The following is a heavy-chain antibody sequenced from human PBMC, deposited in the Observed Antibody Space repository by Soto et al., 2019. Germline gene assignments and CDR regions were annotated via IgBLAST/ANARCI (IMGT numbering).Heavy chain of an antibody. J-gene: IGHJ1*01. D-gene: IGHD2-2*01. CDR1: GGSFSGYY. CDR3: ASGRNCSSTSCVAEYFQH. V-gene: IGHV4-34*01. Sequence: SETLSLTCAVYGGSFSGYYWSWIRQPPGKGLEWIGEINHSGSTNYNPSLKSRVTISVDTSKNQFSLKLSSVTAADTAVYYCASGRNCSSTSCVAEYFQHWGQGTLVTVYS. CDR2: INHSGST.